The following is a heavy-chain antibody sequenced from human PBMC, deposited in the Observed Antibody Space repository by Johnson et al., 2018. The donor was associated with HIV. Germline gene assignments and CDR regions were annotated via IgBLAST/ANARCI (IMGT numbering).Heavy chain of an antibody. J-gene: IGHJ3*02. CDR2: INWNGGST. V-gene: IGHV3-9*01. Sequence: VYLVESGGTLVQPDRSLRLSCAASGFTFSSFAMHWVRQVPGKGLEWVSGINWNGGSTGYADSVKGRFTISRDNAKNSLYLQMNSLRAEDTALYYCARDSVGARGAFDIWGQGTMVTVSS. CDR1: GFTFSSFA. D-gene: IGHD1-26*01. CDR3: ARDSVGARGAFDI.